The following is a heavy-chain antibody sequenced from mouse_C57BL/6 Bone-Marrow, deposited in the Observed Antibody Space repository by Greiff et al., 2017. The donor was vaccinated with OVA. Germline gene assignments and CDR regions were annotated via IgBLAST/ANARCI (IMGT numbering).Heavy chain of an antibody. CDR3: ARDSYGSYYFDY. CDR1: GFTFSSYA. V-gene: IGHV5-4*01. CDR2: ISDGGSYT. J-gene: IGHJ2*01. Sequence: EVKLMESGGGLVKPGGSLKLSCAASGFTFSSYAMSWVRQTPEKRLEWVATISDGGSYTYYPDNVKGRFTLSKDNAKNNLYLQMSHLKSEDTAMYYCARDSYGSYYFDYWGQGTTLTVSS. D-gene: IGHD2-2*01.